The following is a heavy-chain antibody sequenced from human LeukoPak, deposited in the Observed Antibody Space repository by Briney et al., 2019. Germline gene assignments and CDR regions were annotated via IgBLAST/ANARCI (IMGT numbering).Heavy chain of an antibody. V-gene: IGHV3-23*01. CDR3: AKRYSSSWYVHYGMDV. D-gene: IGHD6-13*01. CDR1: GFTFSSYA. J-gene: IGHJ6*02. CDR2: IRASAGST. Sequence: GGSLRLSCAASGFTFSSYAMSWVRQAPGKGLEWVSAIRASAGSTYYADSVKGQFTISRDNSMNTLYLQMNSLRAEDTAVYYCAKRYSSSWYVHYGMDVWGQGTTVTVSS.